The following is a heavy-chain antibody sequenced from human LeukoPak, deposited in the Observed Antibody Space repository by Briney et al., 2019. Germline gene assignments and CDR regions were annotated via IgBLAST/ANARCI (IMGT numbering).Heavy chain of an antibody. J-gene: IGHJ4*02. Sequence: SETLSLTCTVSGGSVSSYYWSWIRQPPGKGLEWIGYIYYSGSTNYNPSLKSRVTISVDTSKNQFSLKLRSVTAADTAVYYCATVAVIRGVTYFDYWGQGTLVTVSS. D-gene: IGHD6-19*01. CDR3: ATVAVIRGVTYFDY. CDR2: IYYSGST. V-gene: IGHV4-59*02. CDR1: GGSVSSYY.